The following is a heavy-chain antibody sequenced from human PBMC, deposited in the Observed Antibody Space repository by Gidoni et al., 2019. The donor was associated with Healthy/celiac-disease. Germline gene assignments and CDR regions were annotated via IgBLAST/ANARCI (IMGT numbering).Heavy chain of an antibody. CDR1: GGSFSGYY. J-gene: IGHJ4*02. V-gene: IGHV4-34*01. D-gene: IGHD3-22*01. CDR2: INHSGRT. CDR3: ARGRMVSYYYDSSSGTLDY. Sequence: QVQLQQWGAGLLKPSETLSLTCAVYGGSFSGYYWSWIRQPPGKGLEWMGEINHSGRTNYNPSLKSRVTISVDTSKNQFSLKLSSVTAADTAVYYCARGRMVSYYYDSSSGTLDYWGQGTLVTVSS.